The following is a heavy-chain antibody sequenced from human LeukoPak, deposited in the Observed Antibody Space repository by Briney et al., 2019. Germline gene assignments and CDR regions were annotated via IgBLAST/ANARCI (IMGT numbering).Heavy chain of an antibody. V-gene: IGHV1-18*01. CDR1: GYTFTSYG. CDR2: ISAYNGNT. Sequence: ASVKVSCKASGYTFTSYGISWVRQAPGQGLEWMGWISAYNGNTNYAQKLQGRVTMTTDTSTSTAYMELRSLRSDDTAVYYCARDYSSSWYFDYYYYMDVWGKGTTVTISS. J-gene: IGHJ6*03. CDR3: ARDYSSSWYFDYYYYMDV. D-gene: IGHD6-13*01.